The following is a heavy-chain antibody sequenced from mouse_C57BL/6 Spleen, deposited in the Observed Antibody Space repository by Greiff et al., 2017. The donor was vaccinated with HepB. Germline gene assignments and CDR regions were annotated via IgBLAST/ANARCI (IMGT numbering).Heavy chain of an antibody. V-gene: IGHV14-1*01. CDR2: IDPEDGDT. CDR1: GFNIKDYY. Sequence: EVQLQQSGAELVRPGASVKLSCTASGFNIKDYYMHWVKQRPEQGLEWIGRIDPEDGDTEYAPKFQGKATMTADTSSNTAYLQLSSLTSEDTAVYYCTSYYGSSAWCAYWGQGTLVTVSA. J-gene: IGHJ3*01. CDR3: TSYYGSSAWCAY. D-gene: IGHD1-1*01.